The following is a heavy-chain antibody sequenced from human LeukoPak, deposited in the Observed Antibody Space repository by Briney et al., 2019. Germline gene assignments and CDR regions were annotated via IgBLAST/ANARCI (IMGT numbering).Heavy chain of an antibody. CDR1: GGSISSSSYY. CDR2: IYYSGST. D-gene: IGHD3-10*01. Sequence: SETLSLTCTVSGGSISSSSYYWGWIRQPPGKGLEWIGSIYYSGSTYYNPSLKSRVTISVDTPKNQFSLKLSSVTAADTAVYYCASVYGSGPRGWFDPWGQGTLVTVSS. CDR3: ASVYGSGPRGWFDP. V-gene: IGHV4-39*07. J-gene: IGHJ5*02.